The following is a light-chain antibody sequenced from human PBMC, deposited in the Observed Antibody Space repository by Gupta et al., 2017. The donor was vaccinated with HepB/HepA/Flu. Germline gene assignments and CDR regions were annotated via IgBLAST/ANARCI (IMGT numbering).Light chain of an antibody. J-gene: IGKJ1*01. CDR3: QQYYSTPLT. CDR1: QSVLYSSNTKNY. CDR2: WAS. Sequence: DIVMTQSPDSLAVSLGERATINCKSSQSVLYSSNTKNYLAWYQQKPGQPPKLLIYWASIRESGVPDRFSSSGSRTDFTLTISSLQAEDVAVYYCQQYYSTPLTFGQGTKVEIK. V-gene: IGKV4-1*01.